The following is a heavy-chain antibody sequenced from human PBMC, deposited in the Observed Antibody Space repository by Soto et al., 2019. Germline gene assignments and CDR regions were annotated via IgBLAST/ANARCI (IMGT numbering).Heavy chain of an antibody. Sequence: SETLSLTCTVSGGSISNAAYSWSWIRQPPGKGLEWIGYIYPSGMPFYNPSLRSRVTISIDRSNDQFSLNLKSVTAADTAVYYCARQRGGYGLFDSWGQGTLVTVSS. V-gene: IGHV4-30-2*01. CDR3: ARQRGGYGLFDS. CDR1: GGSISNAAYS. CDR2: IYPSGMP. D-gene: IGHD5-18*01. J-gene: IGHJ4*02.